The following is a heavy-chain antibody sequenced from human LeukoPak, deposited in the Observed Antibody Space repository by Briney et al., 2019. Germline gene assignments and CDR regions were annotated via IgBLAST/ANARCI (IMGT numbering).Heavy chain of an antibody. CDR3: AKTIHSDFWRGYYSYFDY. CDR1: GFTFNSYA. D-gene: IGHD3-3*01. CDR2: ISGSGDNT. Sequence: GGSLRLSCEASGFTFNSYAMNWVRQAPGKGLEWLSMISGSGDNTYYADSVKGRFTISRDNPKNTLYLQMSSLGAGDTAIYYCAKTIHSDFWRGYYSYFDYWGRGTLVTVSS. V-gene: IGHV3-23*01. J-gene: IGHJ4*02.